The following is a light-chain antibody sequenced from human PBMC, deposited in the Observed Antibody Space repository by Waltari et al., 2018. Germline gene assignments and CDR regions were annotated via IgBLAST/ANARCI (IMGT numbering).Light chain of an antibody. CDR3: QHYYNNPYA. V-gene: IGKV4-1*01. J-gene: IGKJ2*01. CDR2: WAF. Sequence: VMTQSPDSLAVSLGERATINCNSRQSILYTSNNENYLAWYQQKPGQPPKLLISWAFVRASGVPDRFTGSGSGTDFTLTINNLQAEDVAVYYCQHYYNNPYAFGQGTKLEIK. CDR1: QSILYTSNNENY.